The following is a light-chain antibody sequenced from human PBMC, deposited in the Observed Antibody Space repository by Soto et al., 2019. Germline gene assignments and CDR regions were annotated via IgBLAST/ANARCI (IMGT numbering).Light chain of an antibody. Sequence: VLTQSPGTLSLSPGGRATLSCRASQHINNNYLAWYQHKPGQAPRLIIFDSSLRATGAPDRFSGSGSGADFTLTITRLEPDDSAVYYCQQHGISHITFGQGTRLEI. CDR2: DSS. V-gene: IGKV3-20*01. CDR3: QQHGISHIT. CDR1: QHINNNY. J-gene: IGKJ5*01.